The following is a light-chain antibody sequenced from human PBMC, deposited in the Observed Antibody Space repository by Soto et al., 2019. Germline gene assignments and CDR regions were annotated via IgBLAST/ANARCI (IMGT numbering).Light chain of an antibody. CDR2: GAS. V-gene: IGKV3-20*01. CDR3: QQFGSLPYT. J-gene: IGKJ2*01. CDR1: QSVDIDF. Sequence: ENVLTQSPGTLSLSPGEGASLSCRARQSVDIDFLAWYQQKPGQVPRLRIYGASPRATGIPDRFSDSGSGTDFTLTISRVEPEDIAVYYCQQFGSLPYTFGQGTKLEMK.